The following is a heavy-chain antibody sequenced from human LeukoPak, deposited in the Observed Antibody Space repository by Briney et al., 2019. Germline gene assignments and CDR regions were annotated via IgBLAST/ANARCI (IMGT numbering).Heavy chain of an antibody. V-gene: IGHV1-58*01. CDR2: IVVGSGNT. D-gene: IGHD3-3*01. CDR3: AATGGTDFWSGL. J-gene: IGHJ4*02. Sequence: TSVKVSCKASGFTFTSSAVQWVRQARGQRLEWIGWIVVGSGNTNYAQKFQERVTITRDMSTSTAYMELSSLRSEDTAVYYCAATGGTDFWSGLWGQGTLVTVSS. CDR1: GFTFTSSA.